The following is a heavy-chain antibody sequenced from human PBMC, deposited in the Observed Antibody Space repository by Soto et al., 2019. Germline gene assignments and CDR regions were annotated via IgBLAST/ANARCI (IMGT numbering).Heavy chain of an antibody. J-gene: IGHJ4*02. V-gene: IGHV4-31*03. Sequence: SETLSLTCTVSGGSISSGGYYWSCIRQHPGKGLEWIGYIYYSGSTYYNPSLKSRVTISVDTSKNQFSLKLSSVTAADTAVYYCARGIKLGILPFDYWGQGTLVTVSS. CDR3: ARGIKLGILPFDY. CDR1: GGSISSGGYY. CDR2: IYYSGST. D-gene: IGHD7-27*01.